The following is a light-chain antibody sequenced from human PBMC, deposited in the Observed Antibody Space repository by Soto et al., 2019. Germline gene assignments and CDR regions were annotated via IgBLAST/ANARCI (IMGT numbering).Light chain of an antibody. CDR1: SSDVGGYNY. CDR3: CSYAGSYSYV. V-gene: IGLV2-11*01. Sequence: QSVLTQPGSVSGSPGQSVPISCTGNSSDVGGYNYVSWYQQHPGKAPKLMIYDVSKRPSGVPDRFSGSKSGNTASLTISGLQAEDEADYYCCSYAGSYSYVFGTGTKVTVL. CDR2: DVS. J-gene: IGLJ1*01.